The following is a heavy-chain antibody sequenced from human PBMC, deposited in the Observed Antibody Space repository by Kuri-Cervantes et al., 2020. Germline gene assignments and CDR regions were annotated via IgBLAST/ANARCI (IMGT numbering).Heavy chain of an antibody. Sequence: SVKVSCKPSGYTFTSYGISWVRQAPGQGLEWMGWISAYNGNTNYAQKLQGRVTMTTDTSTSTAYMELRSLRSDDTAVYYCARGSGRASDFGVVIPLDYWGQGTLVTVSS. CDR2: ISAYNGNT. J-gene: IGHJ4*02. CDR1: GYTFTSYG. CDR3: ARGSGRASDFGVVIPLDY. D-gene: IGHD3-3*01. V-gene: IGHV1-18*01.